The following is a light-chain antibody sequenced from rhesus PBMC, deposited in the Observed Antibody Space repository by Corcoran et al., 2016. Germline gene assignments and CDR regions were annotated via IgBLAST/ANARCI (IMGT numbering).Light chain of an antibody. CDR3: QQHNSHPYS. V-gene: IGKV1S5*01. Sequence: DIQMTQSPSSLSASVGDRVTITCRASQTISSYLAWYQQKPGKVPKLLIYAASSLESGVPSRFSGSGSGTECTLTISSLQPEDFATYYCQQHNSHPYSFGQGTKVEIK. CDR2: AAS. CDR1: QTISSY. J-gene: IGKJ2*01.